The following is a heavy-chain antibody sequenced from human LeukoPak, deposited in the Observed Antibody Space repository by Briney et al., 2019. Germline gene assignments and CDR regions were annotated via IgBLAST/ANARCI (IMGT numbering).Heavy chain of an antibody. V-gene: IGHV3-30-3*01. J-gene: IGHJ4*02. CDR2: ISSDGSDK. Sequence: GGSLRLSCAASGFTFSSYPIHWVRQAPGKGLDWVALISSDGSDKKYADSVKGRLTISRDNAKNSLYLQMNSLRAEDTAVYYCARSRSYYDSSGSLYFDYWGQGTLVTVSS. CDR3: ARSRSYYDSSGSLYFDY. CDR1: GFTFSSYP. D-gene: IGHD3-22*01.